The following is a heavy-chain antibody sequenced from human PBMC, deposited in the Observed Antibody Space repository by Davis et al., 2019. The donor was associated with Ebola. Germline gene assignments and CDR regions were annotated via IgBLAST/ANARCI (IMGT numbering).Heavy chain of an antibody. CDR2: IYHGGNT. CDR1: GDSISSKNW. CDR3: ARDAVLSRGELDF. J-gene: IGHJ4*02. V-gene: IGHV4-4*02. D-gene: IGHD3-10*01. Sequence: LRRTLSLTCAVSGDSISSKNWWSWVRQPPGKGLEWIGEIYHGGNTNYNPSLKSRITISVDKSKNQFSLKLSSVTAADTAVYYCARDAVLSRGELDFWGQGTLVTVSS.